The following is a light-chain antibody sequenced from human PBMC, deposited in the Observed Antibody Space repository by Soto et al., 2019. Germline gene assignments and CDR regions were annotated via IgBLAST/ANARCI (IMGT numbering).Light chain of an antibody. CDR1: QGISTY. CDR2: AAS. J-gene: IGKJ1*01. CDR3: QQSYSTTWT. V-gene: IGKV1-39*01. Sequence: DIQMTQSPSTLSASVGDSVTITCRASQGISTYLNWYHQKPGKAPKLLIYAASSLQSGVPSRFSGSGSETDFTLTISSLQPEDFATYSCQQSYSTTWTFGQGTKVDIK.